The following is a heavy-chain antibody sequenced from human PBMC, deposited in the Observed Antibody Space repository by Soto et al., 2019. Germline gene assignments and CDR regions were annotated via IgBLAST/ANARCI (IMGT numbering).Heavy chain of an antibody. CDR1: GGTFSSYA. CDR3: ARYLEFCGDCYPYYYYGMDV. J-gene: IGHJ6*02. D-gene: IGHD2-21*02. V-gene: IGHV1-69*13. Sequence: SVKVSCKASGGTFSSYAISWVRQAPGQGLEWMGGIIPIFGTTNYAQKFQGRVTITADESTSTAYMELNSLRSEDTAVYYCARYLEFCGDCYPYYYYGMDVWGQGTTVTVSS. CDR2: IIPIFGTT.